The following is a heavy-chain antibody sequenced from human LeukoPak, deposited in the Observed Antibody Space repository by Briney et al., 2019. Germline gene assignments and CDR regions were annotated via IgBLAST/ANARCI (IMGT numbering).Heavy chain of an antibody. CDR2: IYTSGST. D-gene: IGHD3-10*01. V-gene: IGHV4-61*02. J-gene: IGHJ4*02. Sequence: SETLSLTCTVSGGSISSGSYYWSWIRQPARKGLEWIGRIYTSGSTNYNPSLKSRVTISVDTSRNQFSLKLSSVTAADTAVYYCARGDRGSGSSYWGQGTLVTVSS. CDR3: ARGDRGSGSSY. CDR1: GGSISSGSYY.